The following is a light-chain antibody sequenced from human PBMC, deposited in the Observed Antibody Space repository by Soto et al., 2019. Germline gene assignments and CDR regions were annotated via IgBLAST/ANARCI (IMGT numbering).Light chain of an antibody. CDR1: GSDIAGYNY. J-gene: IGLJ1*01. V-gene: IGLV2-14*01. CDR3: TSFTSTSSLYV. Sequence: QSSLTQPASVSGSVGQSITISCTGTGSDIAGYNYISWYQQLPGKAPKLMIYEVTIRPSGISNRFSGSKSGNTASLTISGLQAEDEADYYCTSFTSTSSLYVFGTGTKVTVL. CDR2: EVT.